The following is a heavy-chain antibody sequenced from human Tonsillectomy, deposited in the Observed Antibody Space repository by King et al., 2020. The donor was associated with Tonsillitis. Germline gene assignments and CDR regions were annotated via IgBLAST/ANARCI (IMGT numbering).Heavy chain of an antibody. D-gene: IGHD3-22*01. CDR2: IYSGGST. V-gene: IGHV3-53*04. Sequence: VQLVESGGGLVQPGGSLRLSCAASGFTVSSNYMSWVRQAPGKGLEWVSVIYSGGSTYYADSVKGRFTISRHNSKNTLYLQMNNLRAEDTAVYYCATSDRGYYDSSGLLFDYWGQGTLVTVSS. CDR3: ATSDRGYYDSSGLLFDY. CDR1: GFTVSSNY. J-gene: IGHJ4*02.